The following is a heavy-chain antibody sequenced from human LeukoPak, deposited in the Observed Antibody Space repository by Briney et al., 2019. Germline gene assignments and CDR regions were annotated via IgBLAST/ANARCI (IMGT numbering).Heavy chain of an antibody. D-gene: IGHD3-22*01. V-gene: IGHV3-30-3*01. Sequence: GGSLRLSCAASGFTFSSYAMHWVRQAPGKGLEWVAVISYDGSNKYYADSVKGRFTISRDNSKNTLYLQMNSLRAEDTAVYYCAKVIHGYYDTSGPFDYWGQGTLVTVSS. CDR3: AKVIHGYYDTSGPFDY. CDR1: GFTFSSYA. J-gene: IGHJ4*02. CDR2: ISYDGSNK.